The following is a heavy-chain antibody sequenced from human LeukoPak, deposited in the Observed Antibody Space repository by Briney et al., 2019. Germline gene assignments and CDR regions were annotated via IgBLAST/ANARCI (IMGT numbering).Heavy chain of an antibody. CDR1: GFTFSSYG. CDR3: ARSIAAAPDY. D-gene: IGHD6-13*01. V-gene: IGHV3-30*02. J-gene: IGHJ4*02. CDR2: IRYDGSNK. Sequence: PGGSLRLSCAASGFTFSSYGMHWVRQAPGKGLEWVAFIRYDGSNKYYADSVKGRFTISRDNAKNSLYLQMNSLRAEDTAVYYCARSIAAAPDYWGQGTLVTVSS.